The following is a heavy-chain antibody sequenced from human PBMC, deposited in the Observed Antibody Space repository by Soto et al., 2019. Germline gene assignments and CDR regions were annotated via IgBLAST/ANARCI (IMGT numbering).Heavy chain of an antibody. V-gene: IGHV4-34*01. D-gene: IGHD3-3*01. CDR3: ARVRDWFDP. CDR2: IDHSGYT. Sequence: SETLSLTCAVYGGSFSGYYWNWIRQPPGKGLEWIGEIDHSGYTNYNPSLKSRVTISVDASKNQFSLRLTSVTAADTAVYYCARVRDWFDPWGQGTLVTVSS. J-gene: IGHJ5*02. CDR1: GGSFSGYY.